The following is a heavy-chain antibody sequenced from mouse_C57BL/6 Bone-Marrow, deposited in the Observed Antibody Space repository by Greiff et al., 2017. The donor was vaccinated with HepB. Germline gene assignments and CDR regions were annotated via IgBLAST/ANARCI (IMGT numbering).Heavy chain of an antibody. Sequence: QVHVKQPGTELVKPGASVKLSCKASGYTFTSYWMHWVKQRPGQGLEWIGNINPSNGGTNYNEKFKSKATLTVDKSSSTAYMQLSSLTSEDSAVYYCARGTTVYWYFDVWGTGTTVTVSS. CDR3: ARGTTVYWYFDV. CDR2: INPSNGGT. V-gene: IGHV1-53*01. CDR1: GYTFTSYW. D-gene: IGHD1-1*01. J-gene: IGHJ1*03.